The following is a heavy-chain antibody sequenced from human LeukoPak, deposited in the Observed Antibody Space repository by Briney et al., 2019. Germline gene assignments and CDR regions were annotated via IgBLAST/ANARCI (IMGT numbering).Heavy chain of an antibody. CDR1: GYSINTSNW. D-gene: IGHD5-18*01. CDR3: ARQNGHGYGYVDY. J-gene: IGHJ4*02. CDR2: INHRGSS. V-gene: IGHV4-28*01. Sequence: SDTLSLTCAVSGYSINTSNWWGWIRRPPGKGLEWIGNINHRGSSKYNPSLESRVTISVDRYKNQFSLKLTSVTAADTAVYYCARQNGHGYGYVDYWGLGTLVTVS.